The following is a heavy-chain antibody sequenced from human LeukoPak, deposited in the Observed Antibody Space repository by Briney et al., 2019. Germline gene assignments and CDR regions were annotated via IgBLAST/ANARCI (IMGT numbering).Heavy chain of an antibody. D-gene: IGHD5-18*01. V-gene: IGHV3-21*01. CDR3: ARATGYGAPFDH. CDR1: GFTFSSYS. Sequence: RSGGSLRLSCAASGFTFSSYSMNWVRQAPGKGLEWVSSISSSSSYIYYADSVKGRFTISRDNAKNTLYLQMNSLRAEDTAVYYCARATGYGAPFDHWGQGTLVTVSS. J-gene: IGHJ4*02. CDR2: ISSSSSYI.